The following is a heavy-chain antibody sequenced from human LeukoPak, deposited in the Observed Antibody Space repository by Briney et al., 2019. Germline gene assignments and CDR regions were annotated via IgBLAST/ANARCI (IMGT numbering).Heavy chain of an antibody. Sequence: ASVKVSCKASGGTFSSYAISWVRQAPGQGLKWMGGIIPIFGTANYAQKFQGRVTITADESTSTAYMELSSLRSEDTAVYYCASILGYCSSTSCPGGYWGQGTLVTVSS. D-gene: IGHD2-2*01. J-gene: IGHJ4*02. CDR1: GGTFSSYA. V-gene: IGHV1-69*13. CDR2: IIPIFGTA. CDR3: ASILGYCSSTSCPGGY.